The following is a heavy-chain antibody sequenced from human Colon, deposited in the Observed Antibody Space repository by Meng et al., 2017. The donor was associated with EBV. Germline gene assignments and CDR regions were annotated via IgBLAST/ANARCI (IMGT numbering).Heavy chain of an antibody. CDR3: ARDGEANSSSWHFDY. J-gene: IGHJ4*02. Sequence: QVPLVESGGGVVRHGSSQRVACAASGFSFSTDAMHGVRQAPGKGLEWVAFISFDGSNTYYADSVKGRFTISRDDPKNTLSLQMNSLRPEDTAVYYCARDGEANSSSWHFDYWGQGTRGTVAS. CDR1: GFSFSTDA. CDR2: ISFDGSNT. V-gene: IGHV3-30*03. D-gene: IGHD6-13*01.